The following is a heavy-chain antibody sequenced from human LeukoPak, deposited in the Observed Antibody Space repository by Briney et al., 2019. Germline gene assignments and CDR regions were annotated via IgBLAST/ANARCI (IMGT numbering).Heavy chain of an antibody. V-gene: IGHV1-2*02. J-gene: IGHJ4*02. CDR1: GYTFTGYY. D-gene: IGHD3-10*01. CDR2: INPNSGGT. Sequence: ASVKVSCKASGYTFTGYYMHWVRQAPGQGLEWMGWINPNSGGTNYAQKFQGRVTMTRDTSISTAYMELSRLRSDDTAVYYCARVRMVRGVMDFDYWGQGTLVTVSS. CDR3: ARVRMVRGVMDFDY.